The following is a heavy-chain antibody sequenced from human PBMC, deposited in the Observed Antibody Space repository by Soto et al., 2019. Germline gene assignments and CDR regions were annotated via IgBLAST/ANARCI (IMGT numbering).Heavy chain of an antibody. CDR3: AKRLLRSRDGFSFDI. Sequence: EVQLLESGGGLVQPGGSLRLSCAASGFTFSSYAMSWVRQAPGKGLEWVSAISGSGGSTYYADSVKGRFTISRDNSKNTLYLKMNSLRAEDRAVYYGAKRLLRSRDGFSFDIWGQGTMVTVSS. D-gene: IGHD3-10*01. CDR1: GFTFSSYA. V-gene: IGHV3-23*01. J-gene: IGHJ3*02. CDR2: ISGSGGST.